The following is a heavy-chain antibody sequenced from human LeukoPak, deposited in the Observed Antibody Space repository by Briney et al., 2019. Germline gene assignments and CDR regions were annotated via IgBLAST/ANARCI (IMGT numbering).Heavy chain of an antibody. Sequence: MSSQTLSLTCTVSGGSISSGDYSWSWIRQPPGKGLEWIGYIYYSGSTYYNPSLKSRVTISVDTSKNQFSLKLSSVTAADTAVYYCARDRYGDYPYYFDYWGQGTLVTVSS. CDR3: ARDRYGDYPYYFDY. CDR1: GGSISSGDYS. J-gene: IGHJ4*02. CDR2: IYYSGST. V-gene: IGHV4-30-4*08. D-gene: IGHD4-17*01.